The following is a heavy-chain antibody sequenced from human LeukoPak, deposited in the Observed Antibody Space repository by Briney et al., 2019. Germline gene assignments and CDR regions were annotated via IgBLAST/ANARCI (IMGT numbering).Heavy chain of an antibody. D-gene: IGHD5-12*01. J-gene: IGHJ4*02. CDR3: ARKDGYSGYDGGFDS. Sequence: SETRSLTCTVSGGSITGYYWSWIRQPPGKGLEWIGYIYHIGSTTYNPSPKSRVTISVDTSKNQFSLKLSSVTAADTAVYYCARKDGYSGYDGGFDSWGQGTLVTVSS. CDR1: GGSITGYY. CDR2: IYHIGST. V-gene: IGHV4-59*08.